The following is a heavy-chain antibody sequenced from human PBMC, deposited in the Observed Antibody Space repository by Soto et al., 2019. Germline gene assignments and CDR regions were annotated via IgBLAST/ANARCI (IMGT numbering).Heavy chain of an antibody. V-gene: IGHV1-2*02. D-gene: IGHD2-2*02. CDR2: INPNSGDT. CDR3: ARGLDCSGNSCYTRVYYGMDV. CDR1: GYTFTDYH. Sequence: ASVKVSCKASGYTFTDYHIHWVRQAPGQGPEWMGWINPNSGDTKYIKKFQGRVTMTRDTSISTAYMELSGLKSDDTAIYYCARGLDCSGNSCYTRVYYGMDVWGQGTTVTAP. J-gene: IGHJ6*02.